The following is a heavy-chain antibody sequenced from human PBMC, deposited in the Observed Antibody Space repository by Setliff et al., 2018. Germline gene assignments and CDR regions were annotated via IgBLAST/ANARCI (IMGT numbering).Heavy chain of an antibody. CDR1: GVSITTFY. CDR3: ARTSTGRYFDV. J-gene: IGHJ2*01. D-gene: IGHD2-2*01. CDR2: ITYSGSA. V-gene: IGHV4-59*08. Sequence: SETLSLTCNVSGVSITTFYWTWIRQPPGKGLEWIGFITYSGSANYHPSLKSRVTISLDTSKNQFSLKLSSVTAADTAVYYCARTSTGRYFDVWGRGTLVTVSS.